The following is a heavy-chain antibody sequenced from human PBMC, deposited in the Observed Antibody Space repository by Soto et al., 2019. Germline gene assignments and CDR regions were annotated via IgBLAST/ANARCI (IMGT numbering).Heavy chain of an antibody. V-gene: IGHV3-33*01. Sequence: ESGGGVVQPGRSLRLSCAASGFTFSSYGMHWVRQAPGKGLEWVAVIWYDGSNKYYADSVKGRFTISRDNSKNTLYLQMNRLRAKDTDMYDCERDRAAYCSGCSCPCDDWGQGTMVTVSS. J-gene: IGHJ4*02. D-gene: IGHD2-15*01. CDR1: GFTFSSYG. CDR3: ERDRAAYCSGCSCPCDD. CDR2: IWYDGSNK.